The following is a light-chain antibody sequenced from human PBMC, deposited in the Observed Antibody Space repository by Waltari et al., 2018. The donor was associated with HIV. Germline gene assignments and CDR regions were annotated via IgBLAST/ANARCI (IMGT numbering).Light chain of an antibody. Sequence: QSVLTQPPSVSATPGQKVTISCSGSSSTIATNYVSWYQHFPGTAPQVLIYDHHKRSSWIPDRFSCSKSGTSATLDISGLQTGDEAHYYCGTWDTSLSAWIFGTGTKVTVL. J-gene: IGLJ1*01. CDR3: GTWDTSLSAWI. CDR2: DHH. V-gene: IGLV1-51*01. CDR1: SSTIATNY.